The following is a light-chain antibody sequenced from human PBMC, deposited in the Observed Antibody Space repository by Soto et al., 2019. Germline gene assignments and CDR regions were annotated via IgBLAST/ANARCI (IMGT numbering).Light chain of an antibody. CDR1: QGISSY. Sequence: AIRMTQSPSSLSASTGDRVTITCRASQGISSYLAWYQQKPGKAPKLLIYAASTLQSGVPSRFSGSGSGTDFTLTISCLQSEDFATYYCQQYYSYPRTFVQGTKLEIK. CDR2: AAS. CDR3: QQYYSYPRT. J-gene: IGKJ2*01. V-gene: IGKV1-8*01.